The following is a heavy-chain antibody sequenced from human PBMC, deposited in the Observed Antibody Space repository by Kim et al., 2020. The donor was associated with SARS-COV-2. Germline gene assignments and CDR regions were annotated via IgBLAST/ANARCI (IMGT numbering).Heavy chain of an antibody. D-gene: IGHD5-18*01. J-gene: IGHJ2*01. Sequence: YNATPGKGRFTIHRENSKNTVYLQMNSLRAEDTAVYYCARPTAMAWYFDLWGRGTLVTVSS. V-gene: IGHV3-30*01. CDR3: ARPTAMAWYFDL.